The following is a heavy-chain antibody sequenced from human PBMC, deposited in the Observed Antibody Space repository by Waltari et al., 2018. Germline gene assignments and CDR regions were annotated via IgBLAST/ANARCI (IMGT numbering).Heavy chain of an antibody. J-gene: IGHJ4*02. CDR1: GFTFSSYA. Sequence: QVQLVESGGGVVQPGRSLRLSCAAPGFTFSSYALPWVRQAPGKGLEWVAVISYDGSNKYYADSVKGRFTISRDNSKNTLYLQMNSLRAEDTAVYYCARGRDYFDYWGQGTLVTVSS. CDR2: ISYDGSNK. CDR3: ARGRDYFDY. V-gene: IGHV3-30-3*01. D-gene: IGHD3-10*01.